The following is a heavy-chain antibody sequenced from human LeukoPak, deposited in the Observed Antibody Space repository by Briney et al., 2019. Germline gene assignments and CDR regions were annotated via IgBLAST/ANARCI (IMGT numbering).Heavy chain of an antibody. Sequence: GGSLRLFCADSGFTFGDYGMSWVRQAPGKGLEWVSGINWDGGATHYADSVMGRFTISRDNDKTSLYLQMNSLTTDETAVYYCASDLSSSCSMLCYWGQRVIVTFSS. CDR2: INWDGGAT. D-gene: IGHD2-15*01. J-gene: IGHJ4*02. V-gene: IGHV3-20*04. CDR3: ASDLSSSCSMLCY. CDR1: GFTFGDYG.